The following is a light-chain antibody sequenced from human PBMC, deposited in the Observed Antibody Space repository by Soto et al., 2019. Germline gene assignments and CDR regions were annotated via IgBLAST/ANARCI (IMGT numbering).Light chain of an antibody. Sequence: DIQMTQSPSSLSASVGDRVTITCRASQSISSYLNWYQQKPGKAPKLLIYAASSLQSGVPSRFSGSGSGTDFTLTISSLQPEDFATYYCHQYKSYLYSFGQGTKLEI. CDR1: QSISSY. V-gene: IGKV1-39*01. CDR2: AAS. CDR3: HQYKSYLYS. J-gene: IGKJ2*01.